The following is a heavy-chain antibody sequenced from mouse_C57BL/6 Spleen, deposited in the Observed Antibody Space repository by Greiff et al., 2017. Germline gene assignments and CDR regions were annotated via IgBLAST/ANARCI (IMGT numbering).Heavy chain of an antibody. CDR2: ISYDGSN. CDR1: GYSITSGYY. J-gene: IGHJ1*03. Sequence: EVQLQQSGPGLVKPSQSLSLTCSVTGYSITSGYYWNWIRQFPGNKLEWMGYISYDGSNNYNPSLKNRSSITRDTSKNQFFLKLNSVTTEDTATYYCATALRYGGYFDVWGTGTTVTVSS. V-gene: IGHV3-6*01. D-gene: IGHD2-12*01. CDR3: ATALRYGGYFDV.